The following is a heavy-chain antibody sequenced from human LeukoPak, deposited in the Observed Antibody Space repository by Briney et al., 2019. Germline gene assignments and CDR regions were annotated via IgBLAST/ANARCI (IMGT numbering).Heavy chain of an antibody. D-gene: IGHD2/OR15-2a*01. J-gene: IGHJ4*02. CDR2: INSDGSNT. CDR1: GLTLRNYW. Sequence: PGGPLRLSCAPSGLTLRNYWMHWLRPPPGKGLVWVSRINSDGSNTNYADSVKGRFTISRDNAKNTLYLQMNNLTAEDTAVYYCARALSSSSDYWGQGTLVTVSS. V-gene: IGHV3-74*01. CDR3: ARALSSSSDY.